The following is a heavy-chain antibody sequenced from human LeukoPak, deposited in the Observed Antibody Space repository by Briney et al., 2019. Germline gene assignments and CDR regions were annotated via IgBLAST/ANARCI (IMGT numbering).Heavy chain of an antibody. D-gene: IGHD2/OR15-2a*01. V-gene: IGHV4-4*07. CDR1: GGSISSYY. J-gene: IGHJ5*02. Sequence: SETLSLTCTVSGGSISSYYWSWIRQPAGKGLEWIGRIYTSGSTNCNPSLKSRVTMSVDTSKNQFSLKLSSITAADTAVYYCARDWRINWFDPWGQGTLVTVSS. CDR3: ARDWRINWFDP. CDR2: IYTSGST.